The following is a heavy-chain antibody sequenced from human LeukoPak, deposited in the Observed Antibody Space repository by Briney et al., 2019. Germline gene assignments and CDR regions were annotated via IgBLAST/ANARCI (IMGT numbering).Heavy chain of an antibody. Sequence: PGGSLRLSCAASGFTFSSYWMNWVRQAPGKGLEWVANIKKDGSEKYYVDSVKGRFTISRDNAKTSLYLQMISLRAEDTAVYYCARHLSGVTGYTYGRGIDYWGQGTLVTVSS. J-gene: IGHJ4*02. CDR3: ARHLSGVTGYTYGRGIDY. CDR1: GFTFSSYW. V-gene: IGHV3-7*01. CDR2: IKKDGSEK. D-gene: IGHD5-18*01.